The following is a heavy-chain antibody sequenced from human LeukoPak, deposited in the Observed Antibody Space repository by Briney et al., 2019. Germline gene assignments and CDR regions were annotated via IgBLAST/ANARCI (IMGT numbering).Heavy chain of an antibody. V-gene: IGHV1-46*01. J-gene: IGHJ6*03. Sequence: ASVKVSCKASRYTFTSYYMHWVRQTPGQGLEWMGIINTSGGSTSYAQKFKGRVTMTRDTSTSTVYMELSSLRSEDTAVYYCAAASDRSYYYMDVWGKGTTVTVSS. CDR1: RYTFTSYY. CDR3: AAASDRSYYYMDV. D-gene: IGHD3-22*01. CDR2: INTSGGST.